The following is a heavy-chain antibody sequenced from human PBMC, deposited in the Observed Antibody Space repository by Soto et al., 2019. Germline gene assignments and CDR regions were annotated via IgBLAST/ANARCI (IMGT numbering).Heavy chain of an antibody. J-gene: IGHJ6*02. Sequence: QVVLEQSGGEVKKPGASVKVSCKASGYTFSGYSITWVRQAPGQGLEWMGRISGYNGNTNYARTLRGRLTLTTDTSTSTAYMELRGLTSDETAVNYCARDVFCGGAPACPDMDVWGQGPTVTVSS. CDR3: ARDVFCGGAPACPDMDV. V-gene: IGHV1-18*04. CDR1: GYTFSGYS. CDR2: ISGYNGNT. D-gene: IGHD2-21*01.